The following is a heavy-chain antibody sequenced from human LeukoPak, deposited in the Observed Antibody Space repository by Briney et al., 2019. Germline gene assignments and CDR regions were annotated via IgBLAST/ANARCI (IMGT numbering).Heavy chain of an antibody. CDR2: SSAYNGNT. D-gene: IGHD6-19*01. V-gene: IGHV1-18*04. CDR3: ARGGNSGWRTPNDDY. J-gene: IGHJ4*02. Sequence: ASVKVSCKASGYTFTDYYMHWVRQAPVQGLEWMGWSSAYNGNTNYAQKLQGRVTMTTDTSTSTAYMELRSMRSDDTAVYYCARGGNSGWRTPNDDYWGQGTLVTVSS. CDR1: GYTFTDYY.